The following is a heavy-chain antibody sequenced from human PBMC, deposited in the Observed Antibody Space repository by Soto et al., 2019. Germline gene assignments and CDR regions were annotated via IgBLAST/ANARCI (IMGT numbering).Heavy chain of an antibody. CDR1: GFTFSSYA. Sequence: LRLSCAASGFTFSSYAMSWVRQAPGKGLEWVSAISGSGGSTYYADSVKGRFTISRDNSKNTLYLQMNSLRAEDTAVYYCANAPSSGWYPVLYWGQGTLVTVSS. CDR2: ISGSGGST. V-gene: IGHV3-23*01. D-gene: IGHD6-19*01. CDR3: ANAPSSGWYPVLY. J-gene: IGHJ4*02.